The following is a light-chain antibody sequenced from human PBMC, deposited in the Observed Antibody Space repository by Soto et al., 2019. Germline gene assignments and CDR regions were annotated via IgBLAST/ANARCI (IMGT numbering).Light chain of an antibody. CDR2: LEGSGIY. V-gene: IGLV4-60*02. CDR3: ETWDSHTRV. Sequence: QPVLTQSSSASASLGSSVKLTCTLSSGHSRYIIEWHQQQPGKAPRYLMKLEGSGIYNKGSGVPDRFSGSRSGADRYLTISDLQFEDEADYYCETWDSHTRVFGGGTKLTVL. J-gene: IGLJ3*02. CDR1: SGHSRYI.